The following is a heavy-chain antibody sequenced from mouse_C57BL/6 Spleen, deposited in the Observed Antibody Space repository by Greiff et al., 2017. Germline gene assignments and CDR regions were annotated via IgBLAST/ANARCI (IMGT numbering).Heavy chain of an antibody. CDR3: ATGYYGSSNFDV. D-gene: IGHD1-1*01. CDR1: GYTFTSYW. Sequence: QVQLQQPGAELVKPGASVKLSCKASGYTFTSYWMHWVKQRPGQGLEWIGMIHPNSGSTNYNEKFKSKATLTVDKSSSTAYMQLSSLTSEDSAVYYCATGYYGSSNFDVWGTGTTVTVSS. V-gene: IGHV1-64*01. CDR2: IHPNSGST. J-gene: IGHJ1*03.